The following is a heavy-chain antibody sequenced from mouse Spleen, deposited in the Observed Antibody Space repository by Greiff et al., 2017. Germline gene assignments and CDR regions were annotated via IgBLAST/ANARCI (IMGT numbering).Heavy chain of an antibody. CDR2: IYPGNGDT. V-gene: IGHV1-12*01. J-gene: IGHJ1*01. CDR3: ARKNPYGYFDV. Sequence: QVQLQQPGAELVKPGASVKMSCKASGYTFTSYNMHWVKQTPGQGLEWIGAIYPGNGDTSYNQKFKGKATLTADKSSSTAYMQLSSLTSEDSAVYYCARKNPYGYFDVWGAGTTVTVSS. CDR1: GYTFTSYN.